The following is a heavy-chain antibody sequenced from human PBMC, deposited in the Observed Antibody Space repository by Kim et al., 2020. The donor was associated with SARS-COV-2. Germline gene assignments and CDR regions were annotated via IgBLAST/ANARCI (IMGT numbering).Heavy chain of an antibody. Sequence: SETLSLTCGVHGGSFSGYFWSWIRQTPGKGLEWIGEINDSGKINYNPSLKSRVTISLDKSKNQFSLNLGSVTAADTALYYCARNDFWSGSTAIDVFDVW. CDR2: INDSGKI. CDR1: GGSFSGYF. J-gene: IGHJ3*01. V-gene: IGHV4-34*01. CDR3: ARNDFWSGSTAIDVFDV. D-gene: IGHD3-3*01.